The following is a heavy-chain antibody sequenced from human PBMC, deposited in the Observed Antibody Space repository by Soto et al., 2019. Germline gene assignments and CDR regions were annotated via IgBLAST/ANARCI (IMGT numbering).Heavy chain of an antibody. J-gene: IGHJ6*02. CDR2: ISRTANTI. CDR3: ARFYAAIYYYGMDV. CDR1: GFDFNSHY. D-gene: IGHD2-2*01. Sequence: PGGSLRLSSTASGFDFNSHYLNWVRQAPGKGLEWISYISRTANTIYYADSVKGRFTISRDNAKNSLYLHMNSLRAEDTAVYYCARFYAAIYYYGMDVWGQGTTVTVSS. V-gene: IGHV3-48*01.